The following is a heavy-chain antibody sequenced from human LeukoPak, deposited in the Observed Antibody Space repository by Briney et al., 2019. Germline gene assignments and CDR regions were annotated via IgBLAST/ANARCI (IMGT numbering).Heavy chain of an antibody. V-gene: IGHV4-59*01. CDR2: IYYSGST. D-gene: IGHD2-15*01. J-gene: IGHJ6*03. Sequence: SETLSLTCTVSGGSISSYYWSWIRQPPGKGLEWIGYIYYSGSTNYNPSLKSRVTVSVDTSKNQFSLKLRSVTAADTAVYYCARTTEGYCRGVSCYYYYYYMDVWGKGTTVTVSS. CDR3: ARTTEGYCRGVSCYYYYYYMDV. CDR1: GGSISSYY.